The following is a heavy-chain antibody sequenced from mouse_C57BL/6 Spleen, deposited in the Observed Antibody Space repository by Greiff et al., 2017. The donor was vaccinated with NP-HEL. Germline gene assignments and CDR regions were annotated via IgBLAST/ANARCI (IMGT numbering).Heavy chain of an antibody. V-gene: IGHV1-64*01. CDR2: IHPKSGST. CDR3: ASGGDYDDDDWYFDD. CDR1: GYTFTSYW. D-gene: IGHD2-4*01. Sequence: VQLQQPGAELVKPGASVKLSCKASGYTFTSYWMHWVKQRPGQGLEWIGMIHPKSGSTNYNEKFKGKATLTVDKSSSTAYMQLSSLTSEDSAVDSCASGGDYDDDDWYFDDWGTGTTVTVSA. J-gene: IGHJ1*03.